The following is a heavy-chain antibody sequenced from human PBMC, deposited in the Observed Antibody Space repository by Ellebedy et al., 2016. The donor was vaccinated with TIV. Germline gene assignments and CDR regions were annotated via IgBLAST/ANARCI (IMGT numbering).Heavy chain of an antibody. D-gene: IGHD3-3*01. Sequence: PGGSLRLSCAASGFTFSSYGMHWVRQAQGKGLEWVAVISYYGSNKYYADSVKGRFTISRDNTEKSVHLQMNSLRVEDTAVYYCERGPSGFNAGVFEAWGQGTLVTVSS. CDR3: ERGPSGFNAGVFEA. CDR1: GFTFSSYG. CDR2: ISYYGSNK. V-gene: IGHV3-30*03. J-gene: IGHJ4*02.